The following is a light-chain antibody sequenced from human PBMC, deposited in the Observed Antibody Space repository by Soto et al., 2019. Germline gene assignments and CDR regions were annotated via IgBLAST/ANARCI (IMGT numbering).Light chain of an antibody. CDR3: QQNGGSALYT. Sequence: EIVLTQAPGTMSLSPGERATLSCRASQSVSSNYLAWYQQKPGQAPRLLIYGASSRATGIPDRFSGSGSGTDFTLTISRLEPEDFAVFYCQQNGGSALYTFGQGTKLEIK. J-gene: IGKJ2*01. CDR2: GAS. CDR1: QSVSSNY. V-gene: IGKV3-20*01.